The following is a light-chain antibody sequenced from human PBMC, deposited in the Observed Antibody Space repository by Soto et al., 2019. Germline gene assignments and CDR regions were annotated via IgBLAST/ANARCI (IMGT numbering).Light chain of an antibody. Sequence: DLQMTQSPSTLSASVGDRVTITCRASQSISSWLAWYQQKPGKAPNLLIYDASNLDSGVPSRFSGSGSGTEFTLTISSLQPDDFATYYCQQYETYWTFGQGTKVEVK. V-gene: IGKV1-5*01. CDR2: DAS. J-gene: IGKJ1*01. CDR1: QSISSW. CDR3: QQYETYWT.